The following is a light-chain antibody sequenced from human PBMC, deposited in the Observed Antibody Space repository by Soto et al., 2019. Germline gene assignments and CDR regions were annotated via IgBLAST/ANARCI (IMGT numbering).Light chain of an antibody. J-gene: IGLJ3*02. CDR3: AAWDDSLNGRDWV. CDR2: ANI. Sequence: QSVLTQSPSVSGAPGQRVTISCTGSSSNIGAGYDVHWYQQLPGTAPKLLIFANINRPSGVPDRFSGSKSGTSASLAITGLRAEDEADYYCAAWDDSLNGRDWVFGGGTKLTVL. CDR1: SSNIGAGYD. V-gene: IGLV1-40*01.